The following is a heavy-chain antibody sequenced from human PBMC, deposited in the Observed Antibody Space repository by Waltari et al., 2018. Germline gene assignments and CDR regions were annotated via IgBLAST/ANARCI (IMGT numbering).Heavy chain of an antibody. J-gene: IGHJ4*02. V-gene: IGHV4-30-4*08. Sequence: QVQLQESGPGLVKPSQTLSLTCTVSGGSISSGDYYWSWIRQPPGKGLAGIGYSYYNWGTYSIPSLRSRVTMSVDTSKSQFSLKLSSVAAADTAVYYCARADSNHPDYWGQGTLVTVSS. D-gene: IGHD4-4*01. CDR2: SYYNWGT. CDR3: ARADSNHPDY. CDR1: GGSISSGDYY.